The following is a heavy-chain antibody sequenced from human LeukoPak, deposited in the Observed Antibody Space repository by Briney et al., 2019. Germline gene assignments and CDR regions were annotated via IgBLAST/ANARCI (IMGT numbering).Heavy chain of an antibody. CDR1: GYTFTGYY. CDR3: ARGDSSSSRIRADNFDY. V-gene: IGHV1-2*02. D-gene: IGHD6-6*01. CDR2: INPNSGGT. Sequence: GASVKVSCKASGYTFTGYYMHWVRQAPGQGLEWMGWINPNSGGTNYAQKFQGRVTMTRDTSISTAYMELSRLRSDDTAVYYCARGDSSSSRIRADNFDYWGQGTLVTVSS. J-gene: IGHJ4*02.